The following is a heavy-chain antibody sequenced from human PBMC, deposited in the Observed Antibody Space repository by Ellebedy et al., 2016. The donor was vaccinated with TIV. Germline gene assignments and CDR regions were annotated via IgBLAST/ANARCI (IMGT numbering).Heavy chain of an antibody. CDR1: GYIFTAKY. V-gene: IGHV1-2*04. D-gene: IGHD2-2*01. J-gene: IGHJ6*02. Sequence: AASVKVSCKGSGYIFTAKYLNWVRQAPGHGLEWMGWINLYSGDTKYAQKFQGWVTMTRDTSINTAYMEISTLKSDDTAIYYCARDSGRQYLYGLDVWGQGTTVSVSS. CDR3: ARDSGRQYLYGLDV. CDR2: INLYSGDT.